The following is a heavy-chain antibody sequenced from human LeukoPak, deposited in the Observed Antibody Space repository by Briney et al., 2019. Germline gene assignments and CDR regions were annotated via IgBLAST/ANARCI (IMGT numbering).Heavy chain of an antibody. Sequence: GGSLRLSCAASGFTFSSYAMHWVRQAPGKGLEYVSAISSNGGSTYYAKSVKGRFTISRDNSKNTLHLQMGSLRAEDMAVYYCARNKEVAGTWGTYYYYMDVWGKGTTVTVSS. CDR1: GFTFSSYA. CDR2: ISSNGGST. J-gene: IGHJ6*03. D-gene: IGHD6-19*01. V-gene: IGHV3-64*01. CDR3: ARNKEVAGTWGTYYYYMDV.